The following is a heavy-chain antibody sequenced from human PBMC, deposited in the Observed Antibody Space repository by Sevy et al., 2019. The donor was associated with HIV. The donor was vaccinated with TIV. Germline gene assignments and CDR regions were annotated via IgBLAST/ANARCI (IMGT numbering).Heavy chain of an antibody. CDR1: GFTFSNAW. CDR2: IKQDGSEK. Sequence: GGSLRLSCGASGFTFSNAWMTWVRQAPGKGLEWVANIKQDGSEKYYVDSVKGRFTISRDNAKNSLYLQMNSLRAEDTAVYYCARQGATRRGEFDYWGQGTLVTVSS. D-gene: IGHD1-26*01. V-gene: IGHV3-7*01. J-gene: IGHJ4*02. CDR3: ARQGATRRGEFDY.